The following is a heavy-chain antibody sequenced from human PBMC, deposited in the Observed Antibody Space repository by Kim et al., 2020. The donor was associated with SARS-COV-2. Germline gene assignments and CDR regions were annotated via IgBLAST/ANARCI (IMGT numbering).Heavy chain of an antibody. V-gene: IGHV4-4*07. Sequence: NPSLGSRVTMSVDTAKTQFSLELTSVTAAYTAVYYCARGLTAAGANNFDYWGQGTLVTVSS. J-gene: IGHJ4*02. CDR3: ARGLTAAGANNFDY. D-gene: IGHD6-13*01.